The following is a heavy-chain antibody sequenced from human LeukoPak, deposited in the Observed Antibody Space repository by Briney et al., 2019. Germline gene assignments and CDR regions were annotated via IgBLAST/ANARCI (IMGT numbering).Heavy chain of an antibody. CDR3: ARDPSGSYYLSGAFDI. Sequence: KTSETLSLTCTVSGGTISTYYWSWIRQPPGKGLEWIGYIYYSGSTNYNPSLKSRVTISVDTSKNQFSLKLSSVTAADTAVYYCARDPSGSYYLSGAFDIWGQGTMATVSS. CDR1: GGTISTYY. D-gene: IGHD1-26*01. V-gene: IGHV4-59*01. CDR2: IYYSGST. J-gene: IGHJ3*02.